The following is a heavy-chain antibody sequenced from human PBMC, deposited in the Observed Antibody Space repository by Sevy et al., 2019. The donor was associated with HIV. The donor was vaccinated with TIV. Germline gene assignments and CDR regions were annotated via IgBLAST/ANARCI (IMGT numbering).Heavy chain of an antibody. CDR2: ISFDETNK. CDR3: ALERLSSDVAEYFQN. CDR1: GFTFNRYS. V-gene: IGHV3-30-3*01. Sequence: GGSLRLSCAASGFTFNRYSMHWVRQAPGKGLEWVATISFDETNKYYPDSGKGGLTISSDNFQNSLILQMDSLRPEDTAVYYCALERLSSDVAEYFQNWGQGTLVTVSS. J-gene: IGHJ1*01. D-gene: IGHD1-1*01.